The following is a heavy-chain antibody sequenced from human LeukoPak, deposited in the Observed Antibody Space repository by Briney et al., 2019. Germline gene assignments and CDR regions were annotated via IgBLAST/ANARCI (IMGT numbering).Heavy chain of an antibody. CDR2: IYPGDSDT. D-gene: IGHD2-15*01. Sequence: GESLKISCKGSGYSFTSYWIGWVRQMPGKGLEWMGIIYPGDSDTRYSPSFQGQVTISADKSISTAYLQWSSLKASGTAMYYCAMTTGLLQNAFDIWGQGTMVTVSS. J-gene: IGHJ3*02. CDR1: GYSFTSYW. CDR3: AMTTGLLQNAFDI. V-gene: IGHV5-51*01.